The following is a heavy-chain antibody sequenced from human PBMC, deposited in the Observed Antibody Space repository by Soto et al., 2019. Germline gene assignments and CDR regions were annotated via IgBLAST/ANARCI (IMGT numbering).Heavy chain of an antibody. D-gene: IGHD1-20*01. Sequence: EVQLLESGGGLVQPGGSLRISCAASGFTFSKYSMSWVRQAPGQVLEGVSGISGIGGSTYYEDSVKGRFTTSRDNSTDKLYLQMNSPRAEDTAVYSWAKSYRNTWKLYDLDYWGQGTLVTVSS. V-gene: IGHV3-23*01. CDR3: AKSYRNTWKLYDLDY. CDR2: ISGIGGST. J-gene: IGHJ4*02. CDR1: GFTFSKYS.